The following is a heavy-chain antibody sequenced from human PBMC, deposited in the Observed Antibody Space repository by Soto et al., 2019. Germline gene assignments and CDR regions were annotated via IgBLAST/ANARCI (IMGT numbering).Heavy chain of an antibody. V-gene: IGHV3-33*01. Sequence: VAVIWYDGSNKYYADSVKGRFTISRDNSKNTLYLQMNSLRAEDTAVYYCARDRDSYAYYYYYGMDVWGQGTTVTVSS. D-gene: IGHD5-18*01. CDR3: ARDRDSYAYYYYYGMDV. J-gene: IGHJ6*02. CDR2: IWYDGSNK.